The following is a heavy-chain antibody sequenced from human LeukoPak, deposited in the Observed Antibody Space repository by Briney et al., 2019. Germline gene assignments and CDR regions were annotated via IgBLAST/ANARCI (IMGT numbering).Heavy chain of an antibody. D-gene: IGHD2-2*01. CDR1: GGSISSYY. CDR3: ASSTLGYCSSTSCYPDNWFDP. CDR2: IYYSGST. J-gene: IGHJ5*02. V-gene: IGHV4-59*12. Sequence: SETLSLTCTVSGGSISSYYWSWIRQPPGKGLEWIGYIYYSGSTNYNPSLKSRVTISVDTSKNQFSLKLSSVTAADTAVYYCASSTLGYCSSTSCYPDNWFDPWGQGTLVTVSS.